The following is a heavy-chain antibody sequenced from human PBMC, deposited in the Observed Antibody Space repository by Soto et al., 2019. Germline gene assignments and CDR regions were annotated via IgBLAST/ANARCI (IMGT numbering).Heavy chain of an antibody. V-gene: IGHV3-21*01. J-gene: IGHJ6*02. CDR3: ARDHDTYYDILTGYSLGYYGMDV. CDR1: GFTFSSYS. D-gene: IGHD3-9*01. CDR2: ISSSSSYI. Sequence: PGESRGLAWAASGFTFSSYSMNWVRQAPGKGLEWVSSISSSSSYIYYADSVKGRFTISRDNAKNSLYLQMNSLRAEDTAVYYCARDHDTYYDILTGYSLGYYGMDVWGQVTTVT.